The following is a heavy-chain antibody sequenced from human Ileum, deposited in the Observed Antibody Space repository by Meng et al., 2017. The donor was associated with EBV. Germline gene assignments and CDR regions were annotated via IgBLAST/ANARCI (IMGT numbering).Heavy chain of an antibody. D-gene: IGHD4-23*01. Sequence: QLQLHESGSGLVKPSQTLPLTCALSGGSSSSGGHSWSWIRQPPGKGLEWIGDIQHSGSTYYNPSLKSRVTISVDRSRNQFSLKLSSVTAADTAVYYCARAHPVVYFFDYWGQGTLVTVSS. CDR2: IQHSGST. CDR1: GGSSSSGGHS. CDR3: ARAHPVVYFFDY. V-gene: IGHV4-30-2*01. J-gene: IGHJ4*02.